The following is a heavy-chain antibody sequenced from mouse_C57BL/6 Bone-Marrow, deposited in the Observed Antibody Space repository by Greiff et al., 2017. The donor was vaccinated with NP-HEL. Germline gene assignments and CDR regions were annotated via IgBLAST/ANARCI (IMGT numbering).Heavy chain of an antibody. D-gene: IGHD1-1*01. V-gene: IGHV5-9-1*02. Sequence: EVQVVESGEGLVKPGGSLKLSCAASGFTFSSYAMSWVRQTPEKRLEWVAYISSGGDYIYYADTVKGRFTISRDNARNTLYLQMSSLKSEDTAMYYCTREGYGKPFDYWGQGTTLTVSS. CDR2: ISSGGDYI. CDR3: TREGYGKPFDY. J-gene: IGHJ2*01. CDR1: GFTFSSYA.